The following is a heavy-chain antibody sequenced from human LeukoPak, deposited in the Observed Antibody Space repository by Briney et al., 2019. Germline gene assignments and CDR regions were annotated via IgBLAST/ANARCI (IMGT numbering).Heavy chain of an antibody. V-gene: IGHV1-2*02. D-gene: IGHD2-2*01. CDR2: INPNSGGT. CDR1: GYTFTGYY. J-gene: IGHJ4*02. CDR3: ARGDLTVVVPAAKDY. Sequence: ASVKVSCKASGYTFTGYYMHWVRQAPGQGLEWMGWINPNSGGTNYAQKFQGRVTMTRDTSISTAYMELSRLRSDDTAVYYCARGDLTVVVPAAKDYWGQGTLVPVSS.